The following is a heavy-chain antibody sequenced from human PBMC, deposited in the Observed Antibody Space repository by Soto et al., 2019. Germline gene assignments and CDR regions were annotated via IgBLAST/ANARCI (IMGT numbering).Heavy chain of an antibody. CDR1: GGSISNSY. D-gene: IGHD6-19*01. CDR3: TRGNGWYQY. V-gene: IGHV4-59*08. J-gene: IGHJ4*02. Sequence: QVQLQESGPGLVKPSATLSLTCSVSGGSISNSYWSWIRQPPGKGLQWIGYIYYSGNTNYNPSLNSRVTMSVDTSKNKFSLKLSSVTDAETAVYYCTRGNGWYQYWGQGTMVTVSS. CDR2: IYYSGNT.